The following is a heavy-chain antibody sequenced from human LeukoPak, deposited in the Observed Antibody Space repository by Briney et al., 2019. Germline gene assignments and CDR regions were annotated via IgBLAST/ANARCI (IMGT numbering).Heavy chain of an antibody. V-gene: IGHV3-23*01. Sequence: PGGSLRLSCAASGFTFSHYGMSWVRQGPGKGLEWISAINDNGGSTYYADSVKGRFSISRDNSNNTLYLQMNSLRAEDTAVYYCARAYCGGDCYSTVDYWGQGTLVTVSS. J-gene: IGHJ4*02. CDR2: INDNGGST. CDR1: GFTFSHYG. D-gene: IGHD2-21*02. CDR3: ARAYCGGDCYSTVDY.